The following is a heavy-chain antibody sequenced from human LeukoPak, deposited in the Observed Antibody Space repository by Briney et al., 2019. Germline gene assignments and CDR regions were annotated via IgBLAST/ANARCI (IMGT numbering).Heavy chain of an antibody. CDR1: GYTFTSYG. V-gene: IGHV1-18*01. CDR2: ISAYNGNT. CDR3: ARDVRYIITSQNIVNYYYYGMDV. J-gene: IGHJ6*02. Sequence: ASVTVSFKASGYTFTSYGISWVRQAPGQGLEWMGWISAYNGNTNYAQKLQGRVTMTTDTSTSTAYMELRSLRSDDTAVYYCARDVRYIITSQNIVNYYYYGMDVWGQGTTVTVSS. D-gene: IGHD3-10*01.